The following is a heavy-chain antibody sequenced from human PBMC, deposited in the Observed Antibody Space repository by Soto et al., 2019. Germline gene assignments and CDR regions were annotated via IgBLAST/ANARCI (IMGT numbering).Heavy chain of an antibody. V-gene: IGHV3-23*01. CDR3: AKGFRGRRDTDAFDI. D-gene: IGHD3-16*01. Sequence: PGGSLRLSCAASGFTFSSYAMSWVRQAPGKGLEWVSTISGSGGHTYYADSVKGRFTISRDNSKNTLYLQMNSLRAEDTGVYHCAKGFRGRRDTDAFDIWGQGTKVTVSS. CDR2: ISGSGGHT. J-gene: IGHJ3*02. CDR1: GFTFSSYA.